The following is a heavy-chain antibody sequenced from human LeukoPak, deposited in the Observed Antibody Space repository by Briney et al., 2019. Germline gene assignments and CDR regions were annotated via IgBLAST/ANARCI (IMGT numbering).Heavy chain of an antibody. Sequence: PSQTLSLTCTVSGGSISNGGYYWSWIRQHPRKGLEWIGYIYYSGSTYYNPSLKSRVNISVDTSKNQFSLKLNSVTAADTAVYYCARAPTYSGSHYWGQGTLVTVSS. CDR3: ARAPTYSGSHY. V-gene: IGHV4-31*03. CDR2: IYYSGST. CDR1: GGSISNGGYY. D-gene: IGHD1-26*01. J-gene: IGHJ4*02.